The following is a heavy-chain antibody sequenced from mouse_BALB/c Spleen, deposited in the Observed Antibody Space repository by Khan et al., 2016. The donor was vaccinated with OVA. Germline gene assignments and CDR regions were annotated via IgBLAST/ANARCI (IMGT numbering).Heavy chain of an antibody. CDR2: INYSGST. Sequence: EVQLVETGPGLVKPSQSLSLTCTVTGYSITSEYAWNWIRQFPGNKLEWMGYINYSGSTRFNPSLKSRTSITRDTSKNQFFLQLNSVTTEDTATYYCTRKDYYDYDPFPYWGQGTLGTVSA. V-gene: IGHV3-2*02. CDR3: TRKDYYDYDPFPY. CDR1: GYSITSEYA. D-gene: IGHD2-4*01. J-gene: IGHJ3*01.